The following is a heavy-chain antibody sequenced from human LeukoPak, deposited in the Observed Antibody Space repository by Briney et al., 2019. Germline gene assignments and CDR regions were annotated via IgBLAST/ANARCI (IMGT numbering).Heavy chain of an antibody. D-gene: IGHD4-23*01. CDR1: GYTFTSYA. CDR3: ARSPLGYGGSVEYFDY. CDR2: INTNTGNP. V-gene: IGHV7-4-1*02. J-gene: IGHJ4*02. Sequence: VASVKVSCKASGYTFTSYAMNWVRQAPGQGLEWMGWINTNTGNPTYAQGFTGRFVFSLDTSVSTAYLQISSLKAEDTAVYYCARSPLGYGGSVEYFDYWGQGTLVTVSS.